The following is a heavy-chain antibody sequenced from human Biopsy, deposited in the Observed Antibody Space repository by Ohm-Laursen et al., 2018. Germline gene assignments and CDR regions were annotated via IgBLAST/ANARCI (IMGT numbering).Heavy chain of an antibody. Sequence: SDTLSLTCAVSSGSISGNYWGWIRQPPGKGLEWMGEINHTGSTKYNPSLMSRVTILVDTSKNQFSLKLNSVTAADTAVYYCGRREVVITHDAFDTWGQGTMVTVSS. CDR2: INHTGST. CDR1: SGSISGNY. CDR3: GRREVVITHDAFDT. V-gene: IGHV4-34*01. J-gene: IGHJ3*02. D-gene: IGHD3-22*01.